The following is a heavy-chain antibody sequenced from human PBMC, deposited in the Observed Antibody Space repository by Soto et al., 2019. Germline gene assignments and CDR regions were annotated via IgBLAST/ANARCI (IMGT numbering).Heavy chain of an antibody. Sequence: PVGSLRLSGTASGFSVSDYSVNWVRQAPGKGLEWISYISSTGDLILYADSVKGRFTIARDIAKNSLYLQMDSLRDEDSAVYYCATWAIAVGGEGFWGPGTLVTVSS. J-gene: IGHJ4*02. CDR3: ATWAIAVGGEGF. CDR1: GFSVSDYS. CDR2: ISSTGDLI. D-gene: IGHD2-21*01. V-gene: IGHV3-48*02.